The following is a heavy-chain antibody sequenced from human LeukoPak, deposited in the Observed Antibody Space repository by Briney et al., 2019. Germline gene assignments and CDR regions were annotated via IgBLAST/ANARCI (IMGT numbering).Heavy chain of an antibody. V-gene: IGHV4-39*07. J-gene: IGHJ3*02. D-gene: IGHD4-23*01. CDR2: IYYSGST. Sequence: SETLSLTCSVSGGSIGRGSYYWGWIRQSPGKGLEWIGSIYYSGSTNYNPSLKSRVTISVDTSKNQFSLKLSSVTAADTAVYYCARGRRVVTLRVASDAFDIWGQGTMVTVSS. CDR1: GGSIGRGSYY. CDR3: ARGRRVVTLRVASDAFDI.